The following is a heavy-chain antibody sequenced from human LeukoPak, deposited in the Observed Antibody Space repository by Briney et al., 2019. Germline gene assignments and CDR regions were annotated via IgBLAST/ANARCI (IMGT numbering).Heavy chain of an antibody. CDR2: IYNSGST. D-gene: IGHD1-26*01. CDR3: ARRLRIEGGTRRGDAFDM. CDR1: GGSISSSNW. V-gene: IGHV4-59*08. Sequence: PSGTLSLTCAVSGGSISSSNWWSWIRQPPGKGLEWIGYIYNSGSTNYNPSLKSRVTISADTSKKQFSLRVSSVTAADTAVYYCARRLRIEGGTRRGDAFDMWGQGTMVTVSS. J-gene: IGHJ3*02.